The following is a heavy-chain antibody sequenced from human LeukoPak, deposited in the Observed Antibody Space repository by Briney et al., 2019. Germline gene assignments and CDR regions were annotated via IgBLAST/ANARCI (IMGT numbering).Heavy chain of an antibody. CDR1: GYTFTTYY. Sequence: GASVKVSCKASGYTFTTYYMHCVRQAPGQGLEWMGIINPTGGSTYYAQKFLGRVTMTRDTSTSTVYMDLSSLRSEDTAVYYCARGTHIDSSGYYAGHFDYRGQGTLVTVSS. J-gene: IGHJ4*02. CDR2: INPTGGST. V-gene: IGHV1-46*01. CDR3: ARGTHIDSSGYYAGHFDY. D-gene: IGHD3-22*01.